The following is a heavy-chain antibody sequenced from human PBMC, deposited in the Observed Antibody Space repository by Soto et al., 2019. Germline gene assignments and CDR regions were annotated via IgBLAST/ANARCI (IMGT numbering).Heavy chain of an antibody. J-gene: IGHJ6*02. D-gene: IGHD6-13*01. CDR2: IYYSGST. CDR1: GGSISSYY. V-gene: IGHV4-59*01. CDR3: ARHLGRTAAADPYYYDGMDV. Sequence: QVQLQESGPGLVKPSETLSLTCTVSGGSISSYYWSWIRQPPGKGLEWIWYIYYSGSTNYNPSLKSRVTISVDTSKNHFSLKMSSVTAADTAVYYCARHLGRTAAADPYYYDGMDVWGQGTTVTVSS.